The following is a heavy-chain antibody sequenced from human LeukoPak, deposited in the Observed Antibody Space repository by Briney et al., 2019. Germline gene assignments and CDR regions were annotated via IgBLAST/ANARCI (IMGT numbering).Heavy chain of an antibody. V-gene: IGHV3-21*04. CDR1: GFTFSSYG. Sequence: GGSLRLSCAASGFTFSSYGMNWVRQAPGKGLEWVSSISSSSSYIYYADSVKGRFTISRDNAKNSLYLQMISLRAEDTAVYKCARIGYSSSSLDFWGRGTLVTVSS. D-gene: IGHD6-6*01. CDR2: ISSSSSYI. J-gene: IGHJ4*02. CDR3: ARIGYSSSSLDF.